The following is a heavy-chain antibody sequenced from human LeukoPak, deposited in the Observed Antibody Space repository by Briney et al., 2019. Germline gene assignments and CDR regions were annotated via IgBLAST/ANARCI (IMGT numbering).Heavy chain of an antibody. V-gene: IGHV4-61*05. J-gene: IGHJ6*03. D-gene: IGHD2-21*02. CDR2: IFYSGST. CDR3: ARATWCGGDCSPHYYYYMDV. Sequence: PSETLSLTCTVSGGSISTSNYYRGWIRQPPGKGLEWIGYIFYSGSTNYNPSLKSRVTISVDTSKNQFSLKLRSVTAADTAVYYCARATWCGGDCSPHYYYYMDVWGKGTTVTISS. CDR1: GGSISTSNYY.